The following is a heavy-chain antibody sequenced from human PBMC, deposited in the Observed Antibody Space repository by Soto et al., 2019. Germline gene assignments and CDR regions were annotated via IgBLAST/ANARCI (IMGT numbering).Heavy chain of an antibody. CDR2: IYSGGST. CDR3: AKNHRVGSYYYDY. Sequence: GGSLRLSCAASGFTVSSNYMSWVRQAPGKGLEWVSVIYSGGSTYYADSVKGRFTISRDNSKNTLYLQMNSLRAEDTAVYYCAKNHRVGSYYYDYWGQGTLVTVSS. V-gene: IGHV3-66*01. D-gene: IGHD3-10*01. J-gene: IGHJ4*02. CDR1: GFTVSSNY.